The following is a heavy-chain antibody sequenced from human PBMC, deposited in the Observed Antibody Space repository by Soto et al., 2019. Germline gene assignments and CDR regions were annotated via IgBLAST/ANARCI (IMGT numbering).Heavy chain of an antibody. CDR2: VSYDAGNK. Sequence: QLRLVESGRGVVQPGRSLRLSCAASGFAFSNYALHWVRQAPGKGLEWVAVVSYDAGNKYYADSVKGRFTISRDNSKNTLYLQINSLRVEDTAVYFCARRSYGDYLDYWGQGTLVTVSS. J-gene: IGHJ4*02. CDR3: ARRSYGDYLDY. CDR1: GFAFSNYA. V-gene: IGHV3-30-3*01. D-gene: IGHD4-17*01.